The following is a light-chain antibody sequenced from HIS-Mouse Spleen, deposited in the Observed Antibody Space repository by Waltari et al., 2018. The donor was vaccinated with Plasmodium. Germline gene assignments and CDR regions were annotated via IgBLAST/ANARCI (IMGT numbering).Light chain of an antibody. CDR3: CSYAGSYTLV. V-gene: IGLV2-11*02. Sequence: QSALTQPRSVSGSPGQSVTISCTGTSSDVGGYNYVSWYPQHPGEAPKLMIYDVCKRPSGCPECVSGSKSGNTASLTISGLQAEDEADYYCCSYAGSYTLVFGGGTKLTVL. J-gene: IGLJ2*01. CDR2: DVC. CDR1: SSDVGGYNY.